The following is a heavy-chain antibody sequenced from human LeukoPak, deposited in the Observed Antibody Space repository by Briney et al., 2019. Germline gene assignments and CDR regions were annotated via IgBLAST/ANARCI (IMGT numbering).Heavy chain of an antibody. CDR3: ARSHSSGWPTEPFDP. Sequence: SQTLSLTCTVSGGSISSGSYYWSWIRQPPGKGLEWIGYIYYSGSTNYNPSLKSRVTISVDTSKNQFSLKLSSVTAADTAVYYCARSHSSGWPTEPFDPWGQGTLVTVSS. V-gene: IGHV4-61*01. CDR1: GGSISSGSYY. CDR2: IYYSGST. J-gene: IGHJ5*02. D-gene: IGHD6-19*01.